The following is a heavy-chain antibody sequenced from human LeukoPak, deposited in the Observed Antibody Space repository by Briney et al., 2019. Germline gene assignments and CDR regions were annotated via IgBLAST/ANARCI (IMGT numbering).Heavy chain of an antibody. D-gene: IGHD3-22*01. CDR2: ISGRDGRT. CDR1: GLTFYTYA. V-gene: IGHV3-23*01. Sequence: GGSLRLSCSVSGLTFYTYAMSWVRQAPGKGLEWVSAISGRDGRTYYTDSVKGRFTISRDNSKNTLYLQMNSLRAEDTAVYYCARGSYDSTGDFLRGPIRGEAFNIWGQGTMVTVSS. J-gene: IGHJ3*02. CDR3: ARGSYDSTGDFLRGPIRGEAFNI.